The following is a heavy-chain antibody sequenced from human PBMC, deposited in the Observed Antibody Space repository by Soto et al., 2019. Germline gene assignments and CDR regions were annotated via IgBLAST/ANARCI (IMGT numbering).Heavy chain of an antibody. CDR1: GYTFTSYD. CDR3: ARRGSSPGGYYYYYMDV. J-gene: IGHJ6*03. CDR2: MNPNSGNT. Sequence: ASVKVSCKSAGYTFTSYDINWGRQATGQGLEWMGWMNPNSGNTGYAQKFQGRVTMTRNTSISTAYMELSSLRSEDTAVYYCARRGSSPGGYYYYYMDVWGKGTTVTVSS. V-gene: IGHV1-8*01. D-gene: IGHD6-6*01.